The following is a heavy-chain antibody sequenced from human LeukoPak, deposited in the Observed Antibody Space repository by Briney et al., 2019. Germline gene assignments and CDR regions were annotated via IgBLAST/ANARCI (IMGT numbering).Heavy chain of an antibody. CDR3: ARVSLGRLYDSSGYQGSFHY. J-gene: IGHJ4*02. Sequence: PSETLSLTCTVSGYSINSGYYWGWIRQPPGKGLEWIGSIYHSGSTYYNPSLKSRVTISVDTSKNQFSLKLSSVTAADTAVYYCARVSLGRLYDSSGYQGSFHYWGQGTLVTVSS. CDR2: IYHSGST. V-gene: IGHV4-38-2*02. D-gene: IGHD3-22*01. CDR1: GYSINSGYY.